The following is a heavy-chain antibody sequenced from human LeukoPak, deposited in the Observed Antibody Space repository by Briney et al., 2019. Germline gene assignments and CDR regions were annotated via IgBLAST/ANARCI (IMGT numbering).Heavy chain of an antibody. D-gene: IGHD3-10*01. Sequence: ASVKVSCKASGYTFTGYYIHWVRQAPGQGLEWMGWINPNSGGTTFAQKFQGRVTMTWDTSISTAYMDLSRLTSDDTAVYCCASAPPYYSLDYWGQGTLVTVSS. CDR1: GYTFTGYY. CDR2: INPNSGGT. V-gene: IGHV1-2*02. CDR3: ASAPPYYSLDY. J-gene: IGHJ4*02.